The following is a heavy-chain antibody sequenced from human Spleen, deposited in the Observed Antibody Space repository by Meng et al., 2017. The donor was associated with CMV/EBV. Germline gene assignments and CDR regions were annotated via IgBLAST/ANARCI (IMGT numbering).Heavy chain of an antibody. CDR1: GGSISNYF. Sequence: SETLSLTCTVSGGSISNYFWAWIRQPPGKGLEWVGYISYNGGTNYNPSLKSRVTISVDTSKNQFSLKVNSVTAADTAVYYCARGPMGRGDYWGQGTLVTVSS. D-gene: IGHD1-26*01. CDR3: ARGPMGRGDY. V-gene: IGHV4-59*01. CDR2: ISYNGGT. J-gene: IGHJ4*02.